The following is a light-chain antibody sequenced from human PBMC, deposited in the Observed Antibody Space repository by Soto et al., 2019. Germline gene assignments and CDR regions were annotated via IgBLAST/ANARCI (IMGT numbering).Light chain of an antibody. CDR3: QKYTSAPWT. CDR2: AES. Sequence: DLQMTQSQCSLSASVGDRDTITCRASRGISNYLAWYQQKPGKVPKLLIYAESTLHSGVPFRFSGSGSGTDFTLTISSLQPEDFATYYCQKYTSAPWTFGQGTKVEIK. CDR1: RGISNY. J-gene: IGKJ1*01. V-gene: IGKV1-27*01.